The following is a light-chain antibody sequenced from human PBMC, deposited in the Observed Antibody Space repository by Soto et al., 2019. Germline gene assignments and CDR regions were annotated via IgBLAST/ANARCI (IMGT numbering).Light chain of an antibody. CDR2: EAS. J-gene: IGKJ1*01. Sequence: DIHITQSPSSVSXTVRDRVPXXXWASQGISSWLAWYQQKPGKAPKLLIYEASSLQSGVPSRFSGSGSGTDFTLTISCLQSEDFATYYCQQYYSYPRTFGQGTKV. CDR3: QQYYSYPRT. CDR1: QGISSW. V-gene: IGKV1-12*01.